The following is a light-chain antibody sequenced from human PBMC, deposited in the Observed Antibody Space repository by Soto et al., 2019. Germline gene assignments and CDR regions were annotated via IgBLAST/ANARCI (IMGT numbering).Light chain of an antibody. CDR2: AAS. J-gene: IGKJ1*01. CDR1: LDIGSD. CDR3: LQDHDDSWT. V-gene: IGKV1-6*01. Sequence: ATQMPQSPSSLSASVGDRITITCRASLDIGSDLSWYQQKPGKAPTLLIYAASNLQSGVPSRFRGSRSGTEFTLTVNSLQPEDFATYYCLQDHDDSWTFGQGTKVDIK.